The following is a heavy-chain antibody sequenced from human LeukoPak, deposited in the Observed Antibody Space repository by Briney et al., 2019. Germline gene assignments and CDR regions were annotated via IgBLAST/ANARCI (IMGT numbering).Heavy chain of an antibody. CDR3: ASADSGYGDYGWVFDY. V-gene: IGHV4-39*01. D-gene: IGHD4-17*01. CDR2: IYYSGST. CDR1: GGSISSSSYY. Sequence: KPSETLSLTCTVSGGSISSSSYYWGWIRQPPGKGLEWIGSIYYSGSTYYNPSLKSRVTISVDTSKNQFSLKLSSVTAVDTAVYYCASADSGYGDYGWVFDYWGQGTLVTVSS. J-gene: IGHJ4*02.